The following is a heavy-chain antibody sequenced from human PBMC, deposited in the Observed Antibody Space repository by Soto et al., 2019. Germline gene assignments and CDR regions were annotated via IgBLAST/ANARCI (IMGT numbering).Heavy chain of an antibody. D-gene: IGHD6-13*01. CDR2: IYSGGNT. V-gene: IGHV3-53*01. J-gene: IGHJ4*02. CDR3: ARDPPGIAASGAGV. CDR1: GFTVSNNY. Sequence: EVQLVESGGGLIQPGGSLRLSCAASGFTVSNNYMRWVRQAPGKGLEWVSLIYSGGNTHYADSVKGRFTISRDDSKNTLYLQMNSPRAEDTAVYYCARDPPGIAASGAGVWGQGTLVTVSS.